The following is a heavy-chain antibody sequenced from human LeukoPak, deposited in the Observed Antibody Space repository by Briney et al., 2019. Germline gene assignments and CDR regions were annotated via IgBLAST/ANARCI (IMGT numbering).Heavy chain of an antibody. Sequence: ASVKVSCKASTYTFTSYLIHWLRQAPEQGLEWMGMIYPSGGDSVYAQQFRGRVTMTRDTSTSTLYMDLSSLRSEDTAIYYCARDLGLRGVTNWFDPWGQGTLVTVS. D-gene: IGHD3-10*01. CDR2: IYPSGGDS. J-gene: IGHJ5*02. V-gene: IGHV1-46*01. CDR1: TYTFTSYL. CDR3: ARDLGLRGVTNWFDP.